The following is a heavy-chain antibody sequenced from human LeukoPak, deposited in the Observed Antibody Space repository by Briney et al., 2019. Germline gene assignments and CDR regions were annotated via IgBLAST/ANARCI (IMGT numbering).Heavy chain of an antibody. V-gene: IGHV4-59*08. Sequence: PPETLSLTCTVSGGSISTYYWSWIRQPPGKGLEWIGHIYYSGSTNYSPSLKSRVTIPVDTSNNQFSLKLTSVTAADTAVYYCARQVGYSSGWYIYWGQGTTVTVSS. CDR3: ARQVGYSSGWYIY. CDR1: GGSISTYY. CDR2: IYYSGST. D-gene: IGHD6-19*01. J-gene: IGHJ6*02.